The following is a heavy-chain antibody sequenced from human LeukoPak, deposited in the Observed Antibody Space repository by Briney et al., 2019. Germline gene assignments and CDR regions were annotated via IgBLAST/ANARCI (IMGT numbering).Heavy chain of an antibody. Sequence: PSETLSLTCTVSGGSISSGSYYWSWIRQPAGKGLEWIGRIYTSGSTNYNPSLKSRVTISVDTSKNQFSLKLSSVTAADTAVYYCARDTIAPNDAFDVWGQGTMVTVSS. J-gene: IGHJ3*01. CDR3: ARDTIAPNDAFDV. V-gene: IGHV4-61*02. CDR2: IYTSGST. D-gene: IGHD6-13*01. CDR1: GGSISSGSYY.